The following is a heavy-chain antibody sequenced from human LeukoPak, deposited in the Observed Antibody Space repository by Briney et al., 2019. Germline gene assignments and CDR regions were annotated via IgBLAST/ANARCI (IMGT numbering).Heavy chain of an antibody. V-gene: IGHV1-2*02. J-gene: IGHJ4*02. Sequence: ASVKVSCKASGYTFTGYYLHWVRPAPGQGLEWMGWINPHSGGTKYAQRLQGRVTMTRDTSISTAYMELSRLRSDDTAVYYCARDSGERGSGSYLIAYWGQGTLVTVSS. CDR2: INPHSGGT. D-gene: IGHD3-10*01. CDR3: ARDSGERGSGSYLIAY. CDR1: GYTFTGYY.